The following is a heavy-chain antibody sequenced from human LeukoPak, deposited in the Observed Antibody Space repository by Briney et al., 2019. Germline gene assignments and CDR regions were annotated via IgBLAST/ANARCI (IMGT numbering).Heavy chain of an antibody. Sequence: QPGGSLRLSCAASGFIFSNYWMHWVRQAPGRGLVWVSRINTDGSRTSYADSVRGRFIISRDNAKNTLYLQMNSLRAEDTAVYYCAREEEGDAFDIWGQGTMVTVSS. CDR2: INTDGSRT. J-gene: IGHJ3*02. V-gene: IGHV3-74*01. CDR3: AREEEGDAFDI. CDR1: GFIFSNYW.